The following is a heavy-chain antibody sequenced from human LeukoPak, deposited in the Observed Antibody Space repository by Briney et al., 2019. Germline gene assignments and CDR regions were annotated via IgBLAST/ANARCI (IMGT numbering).Heavy chain of an antibody. CDR1: GGSISSSDYY. CDR2: IYYGGST. CDR3: AAGYYYDSSGPNWFDP. J-gene: IGHJ5*02. V-gene: IGHV4-39*01. D-gene: IGHD3-22*01. Sequence: NTSETLSLTCTVSGGSISSSDYYWGWIRQPPGKGLEWIGSIYYGGSTYYNPSLKSRVTISVDTSMNQFSLKLSSVTAADTAVYYCAAGYYYDSSGPNWFDPWGQGTLVTVSS.